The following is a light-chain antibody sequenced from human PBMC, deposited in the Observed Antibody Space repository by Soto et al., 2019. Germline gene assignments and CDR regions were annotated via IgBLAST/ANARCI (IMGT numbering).Light chain of an antibody. CDR2: GAS. CDR3: QQHNQWPIT. J-gene: IGKJ5*01. V-gene: IGKV3-15*01. CDR1: QSVSSN. Sequence: VVTQSPASLSVSPGDRVTISCRASQSVSSNLAWYQQKPGQAPRLLIYGASTRATGIPARFSGSGSGTEFTLTINSLQSEDSAVYYCQQHNQWPITFGQGARLEIK.